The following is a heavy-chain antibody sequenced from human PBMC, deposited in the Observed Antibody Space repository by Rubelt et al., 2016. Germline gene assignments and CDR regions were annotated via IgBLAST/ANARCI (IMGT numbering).Heavy chain of an antibody. V-gene: IGHV3-23*01. CDR2: FSGSGGYT. D-gene: IGHD3-10*01. Sequence: EWVSIFSGSGGYTYYADSVRGRFTVSRDNSKDTLSLQMNGLRVEDTAVYYCARDRSDNYYYYGMDVWGQGTTVTVSS. CDR3: ARDRSDNYYYYGMDV. J-gene: IGHJ6*02.